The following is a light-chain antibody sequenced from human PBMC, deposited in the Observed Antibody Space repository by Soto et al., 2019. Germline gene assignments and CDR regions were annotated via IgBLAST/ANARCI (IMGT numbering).Light chain of an antibody. J-gene: IGKJ1*01. CDR3: QHYARSVGT. CDR1: QSASSSY. CDR2: GAS. Sequence: EIVLTQSPGTLSLSPGERATVSCRASQSASSSYFAWHQQKPGQAPRLLISGASNRATGIPDRFSGSGSGTDFTLTISRLEPEDFAVYYCQHYARSVGTFGQGTRVEIK. V-gene: IGKV3-20*01.